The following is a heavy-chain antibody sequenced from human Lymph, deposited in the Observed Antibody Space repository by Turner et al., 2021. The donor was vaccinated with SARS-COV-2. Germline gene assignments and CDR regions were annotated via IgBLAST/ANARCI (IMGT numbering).Heavy chain of an antibody. CDR2: INPNSGGT. CDR1: GYTFTGYY. J-gene: IGHJ6*02. V-gene: IGHV1-2*02. Sequence: QVQLVQSGAEVKKPGASVKVSCKASGYTFTGYYMHWVRQAPGQGLEWMGWINPNSGGTNYAQKFQGRVTMTRDMSISTAYMELSRLRSDDTAVYYCARDVERYNDFWSGYSGGYGLDVWGQGTTVTVSS. D-gene: IGHD3-3*01. CDR3: ARDVERYNDFWSGYSGGYGLDV.